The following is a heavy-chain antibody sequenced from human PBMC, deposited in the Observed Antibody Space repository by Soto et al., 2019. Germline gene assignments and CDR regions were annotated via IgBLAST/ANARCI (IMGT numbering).Heavy chain of an antibody. CDR2: IYWNDEQ. CDR3: AHRLPGPSGYDV. CDR1: GFSLTSGVVG. J-gene: IGHJ6*02. Sequence: SGPTLVNPTPPLTLTCTFSGFSLTSGVVGVGWIRQPPGEALEWLALIYWNDEQYHNPSLRNRLTITRDTSKNQVVLTMTNMDPVDTATYYCAHRLPGPSGYDVWGQGTTVTVSS. D-gene: IGHD6-13*01. V-gene: IGHV2-5*01.